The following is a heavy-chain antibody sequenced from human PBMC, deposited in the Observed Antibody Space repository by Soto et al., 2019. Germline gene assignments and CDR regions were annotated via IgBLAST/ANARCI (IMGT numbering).Heavy chain of an antibody. CDR3: TRRDSGSYGSFGY. J-gene: IGHJ4*02. D-gene: IGHD1-26*01. CDR1: GFTFSGSA. CDR2: IRSKANSYAT. V-gene: IGHV3-73*01. Sequence: GGSLRLSCAASGFTFSGSAMHWVRQASGKGLEWVGRIRSKANSYATAYAASVKGRFTISRDDSKNTAYLQMNSLKTEDTAVYYCTRRDSGSYGSFGYWGQGTLVTVSS.